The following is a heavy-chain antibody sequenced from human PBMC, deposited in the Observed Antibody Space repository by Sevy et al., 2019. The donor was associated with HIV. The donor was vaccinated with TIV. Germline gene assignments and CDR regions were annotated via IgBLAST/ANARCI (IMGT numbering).Heavy chain of an antibody. CDR2: ISYDGSSK. J-gene: IGHJ4*02. Sequence: GGSLRLSCAASGFTFSSHAMHWVRQAPGKGLEWMAAISYDGSSKYYGDSVKGRFTISRDDSKNTLYLQMGGLRAGDTAVYYCARDGGYSVNFLPSGYWGQGTLVTVSS. CDR3: ARDGGYSVNFLPSGY. CDR1: GFTFSSHA. V-gene: IGHV3-30-3*01. D-gene: IGHD3-10*02.